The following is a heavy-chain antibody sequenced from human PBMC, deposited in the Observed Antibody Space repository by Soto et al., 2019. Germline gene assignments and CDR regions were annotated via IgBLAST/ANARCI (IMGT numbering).Heavy chain of an antibody. CDR2: IYSGGRY. D-gene: IGHD5-12*01. CDR1: GGAISSFC. J-gene: IGHJ4*02. V-gene: IGHV4-4*07. Sequence: SVTLSRTGTVSGGAISSFCWSWIRRPAGKGLEWIGRIYSGGRYNYNPSLKSRVTLSVDTSKNQLSLKVTSMTAADTVVCSCARARRANIQVGYDIHNSGQETLDAVSS. CDR3: ARARRANIQVGYDIHN.